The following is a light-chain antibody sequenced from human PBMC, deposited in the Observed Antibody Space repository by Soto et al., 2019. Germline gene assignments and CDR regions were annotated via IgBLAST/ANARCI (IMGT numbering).Light chain of an antibody. CDR1: QNISTY. V-gene: IGKV1-39*01. CDR2: GES. J-gene: IGKJ1*01. Sequence: DLQMTQSPSSLSSSLGDSVTITCRATQNISTYLNRYQWKTGEAPKLLIYGESTLQTGVPSRLSGSGSGTDLNLTISSLQPEDFATYYCQQSYSAPLTFGQGTKVDIK. CDR3: QQSYSAPLT.